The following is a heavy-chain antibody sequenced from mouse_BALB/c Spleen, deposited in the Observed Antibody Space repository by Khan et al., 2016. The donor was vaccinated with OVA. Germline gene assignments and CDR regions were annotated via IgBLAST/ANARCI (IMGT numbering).Heavy chain of an antibody. CDR3: GIRDYFDY. Sequence: QVQLQQSGPELVRPGVSVKISCKGSGYTFTDYSMHWVKQSHAKSLEWIGVISTDSVNTNYNQKFKGKATFTVDKSSSTAYMELARMTSEDSAIYYCGIRDYFDYWGQGTTLTVAS. CDR2: ISTDSVNT. CDR1: GYTFTDYS. V-gene: IGHV1S137*01. J-gene: IGHJ2*01.